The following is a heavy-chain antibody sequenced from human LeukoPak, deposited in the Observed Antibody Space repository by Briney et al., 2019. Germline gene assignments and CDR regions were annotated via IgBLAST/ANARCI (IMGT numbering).Heavy chain of an antibody. CDR1: GGSISSYY. D-gene: IGHD3-22*01. V-gene: IGHV4-59*12. CDR3: ARVIDSTVVITRAFDI. CDR2: IYYSGST. Sequence: SETLSLTCTVSGGSISSYYWSWIRQPPGKGLEWIGYIYYSGSTNYNPSLKSRVTISVDTSRNQFSLKLSSLTAADTAVYYCARVIDSTVVITRAFDIWGQGTMVTVSS. J-gene: IGHJ3*02.